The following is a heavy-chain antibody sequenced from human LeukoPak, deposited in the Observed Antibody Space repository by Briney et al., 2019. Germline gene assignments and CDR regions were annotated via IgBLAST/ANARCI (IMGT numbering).Heavy chain of an antibody. CDR1: GFTFSSYW. V-gene: IGHV3-74*01. CDR3: AGGWDYFDY. CDR2: INSDGSST. Sequence: GGSLILSCAASGFTFSSYWMHWVRRAPGKGLVWVSRINSDGSSTSYADSVKGRFTISRDNAKNTLYLQMNSLRAEDTAVYYCAGGWDYFDYWGQGTLVTVSS. D-gene: IGHD1-26*01. J-gene: IGHJ4*02.